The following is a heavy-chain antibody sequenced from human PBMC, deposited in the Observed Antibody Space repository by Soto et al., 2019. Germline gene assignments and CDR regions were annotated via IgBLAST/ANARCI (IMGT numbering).Heavy chain of an antibody. D-gene: IGHD6-13*01. V-gene: IGHV3-23*01. Sequence: LRLSCAASGFTFSSYAMSWVRQAPGKGLEWVSAISGSGGSTYYADSVRGRFTISRDNFMNTVYLQMNTLRVEDTAVYYCAKVSSSWYSGLFDLWGQGTRVTVCS. J-gene: IGHJ4*02. CDR2: ISGSGGST. CDR1: GFTFSSYA. CDR3: AKVSSSWYSGLFDL.